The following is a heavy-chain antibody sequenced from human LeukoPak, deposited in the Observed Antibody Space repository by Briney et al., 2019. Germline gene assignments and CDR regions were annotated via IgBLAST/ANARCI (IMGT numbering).Heavy chain of an antibody. CDR1: GLPLSDYE. Sequence: GGSLTLSCTPSGLPLSDYEMNWLRQARGGGLAGVSYINSGGGNRLCAHSVRGRFTIYRENAKNSVYPKMSTLRPEDTALYFCAREETRISMLRGVTYFEYWGPGTLVT. D-gene: IGHD3-10*01. J-gene: IGHJ4*02. CDR2: INSGGGNR. CDR3: AREETRISMLRGVTYFEY. V-gene: IGHV3-48*03.